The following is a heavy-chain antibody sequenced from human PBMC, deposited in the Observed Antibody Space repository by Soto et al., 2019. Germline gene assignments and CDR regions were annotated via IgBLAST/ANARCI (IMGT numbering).Heavy chain of an antibody. CDR3: AKGRGGSGSLTPRVDF. V-gene: IGHV3-23*01. J-gene: IGHJ4*02. CDR2: ISGGGDTT. D-gene: IGHD3-10*01. CDR1: GFTFSNYA. Sequence: EVQLLESGGGLVQPGGSLRLSCAASGFTFSNYAMTWVRQAPRKGLEWVSAISGGGDTTSYADSVKGRFTVSRDGSKNTLYLQMSSLRAEDTALYYCAKGRGGSGSLTPRVDFWGQGTLVTVSS.